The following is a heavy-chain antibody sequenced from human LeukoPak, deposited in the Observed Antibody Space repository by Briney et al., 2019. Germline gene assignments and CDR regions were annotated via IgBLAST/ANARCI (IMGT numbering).Heavy chain of an antibody. CDR3: ARLHRGVRELY. J-gene: IGHJ4*02. CDR1: GFTFSSYA. CDR2: SSDGSA. V-gene: IGHV3-23*01. Sequence: GGSLRLSCTASGFTFSSYAMSWVRQAPGKGLNWVSTSSDGSAYYADSVTGRFTVSRYNFKNTLYLQMNSLRADDTAVYYCARLHRGVRELYWGPGTLVTVSS. D-gene: IGHD3-10*01.